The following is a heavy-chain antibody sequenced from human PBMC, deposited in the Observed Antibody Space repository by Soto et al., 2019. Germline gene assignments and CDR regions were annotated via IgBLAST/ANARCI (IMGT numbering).Heavy chain of an antibody. CDR1: GYTLTELS. J-gene: IGHJ4*02. V-gene: IGHV1-24*01. D-gene: IGHD6-19*01. Sequence: QVQLVQSGAEVKKPGASVKVSCKVSGYTLTELSMHWVRQAPGKGLEWMGGFDPEDGETIYAQKFQGRVTXTXDXXTDTAYMELSSLRSEDTAVYYCATPGAVAGTSFDYWGQGTLVTVSS. CDR2: FDPEDGET. CDR3: ATPGAVAGTSFDY.